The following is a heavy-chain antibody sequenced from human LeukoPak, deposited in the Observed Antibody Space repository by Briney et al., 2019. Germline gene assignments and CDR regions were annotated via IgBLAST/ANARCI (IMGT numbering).Heavy chain of an antibody. D-gene: IGHD1-26*01. CDR3: ARHPSGSYFRLDY. V-gene: IGHV4-38-2*02. J-gene: IGHJ4*02. Sequence: PSETLPLTCTVSGYSISSGYYWGWLRQPPGKGLEWIGSIYHSGSTYYKPSLKSRVTISVDTSKNQFSLKLSSVTAADTAVYYCARHPSGSYFRLDYWGQGTLVTVSS. CDR1: GYSISSGYY. CDR2: IYHSGST.